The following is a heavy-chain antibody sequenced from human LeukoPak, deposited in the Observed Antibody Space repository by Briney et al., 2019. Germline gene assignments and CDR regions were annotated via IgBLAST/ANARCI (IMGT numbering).Heavy chain of an antibody. J-gene: IGHJ5*01. D-gene: IGHD6-13*01. CDR2: VSSSSGTM. CDR3: ARGLAYSSSPFDY. Sequence: GGSLRLSCAASGLTFSSYSMNWVRQAPRKGLEWVSYVSSSSGTMYYADSVKGRFTISRDNAKNSLFLQMSSLRDEDTAVYYCARGLAYSSSPFDYWGHGTLVTVSS. V-gene: IGHV3-48*02. CDR1: GLTFSSYS.